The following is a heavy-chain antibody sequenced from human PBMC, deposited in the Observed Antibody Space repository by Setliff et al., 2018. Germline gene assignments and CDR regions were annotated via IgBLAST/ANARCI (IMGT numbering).Heavy chain of an antibody. V-gene: IGHV4-61*09. Sequence: SETRSLTCTVSGDSISSRRNYWGWFRQPAGKGLEWIGQIYTSWSTNYNPSIKSRVTISVDTAKNQFSLKLNSVTAADTAVYYCARDTSGRDVFDMWGQGTMVTVSS. CDR3: ARDTSGRDVFDM. CDR2: IYTSWST. D-gene: IGHD6-19*01. CDR1: GDSISSRRNY. J-gene: IGHJ3*02.